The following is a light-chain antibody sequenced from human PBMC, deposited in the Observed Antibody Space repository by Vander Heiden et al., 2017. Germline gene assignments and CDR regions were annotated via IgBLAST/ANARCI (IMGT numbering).Light chain of an antibody. Sequence: EIVLTQSPDTLSLSPGERATLSCRASQSVSSSYLAWYQQKPGQAPRLLIYGASSRATGIPDRFSGSGTDFTLTISRLEPEDFAVYYCQQYGSSPFTFGPGTKVDIK. CDR3: QQYGSSPFT. CDR1: QSVSSSY. V-gene: IGKV3-20*01. J-gene: IGKJ3*01. CDR2: GAS.